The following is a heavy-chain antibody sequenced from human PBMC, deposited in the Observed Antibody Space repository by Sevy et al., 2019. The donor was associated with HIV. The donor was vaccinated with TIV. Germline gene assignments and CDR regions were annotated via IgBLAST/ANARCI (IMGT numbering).Heavy chain of an antibody. D-gene: IGHD6-19*01. CDR2: IWYDGTNR. CDR1: GFSISGYG. V-gene: IGHV3-33*01. J-gene: IGHJ4*02. Sequence: GGSLRLSCAASGFSISGYGMHWVRQAQGKGLEWVAVIWYDGTNREYADSVKGRFTISRDNSKNTLYLQMNSLRVEDTAVYYCAREDIRVAGIGYYFHSWGQGTLVTVSS. CDR3: AREDIRVAGIGYYFHS.